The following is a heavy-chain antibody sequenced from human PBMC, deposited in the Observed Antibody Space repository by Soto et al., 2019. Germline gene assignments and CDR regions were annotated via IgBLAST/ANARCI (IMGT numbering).Heavy chain of an antibody. V-gene: IGHV4-39*01. CDR3: ARHRGYYDILHRYYKELNFEY. CDR2: IYYSGST. CDR1: GCAISSIIYY. J-gene: IGHJ4*02. Sequence: LSLTCTVSGCAISSIIYYFCLIRHPPVKVLEFIWGIYYSGSTYYNPSLTSRVTISLDTSKNQFSLKLSSVTAAGTAVYYSARHRGYYDILHRYYKELNFEYWGQGTRVNVS. D-gene: IGHD3-9*01.